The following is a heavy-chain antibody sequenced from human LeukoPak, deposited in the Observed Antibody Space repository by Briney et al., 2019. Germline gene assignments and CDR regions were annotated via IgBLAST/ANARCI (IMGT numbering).Heavy chain of an antibody. V-gene: IGHV3-23*01. CDR2: ISGSGGST. D-gene: IGHD4-17*01. CDR1: GFTFSSYA. J-gene: IGHJ4*02. Sequence: GGSLRLSCAASGFTFSSYAMSWVRQAPGKGLEWVSAISGSGGSTYYADSVKGRFTISRDNSKNTLYLQMNSLRAEDTAVYYCAKAPNYGDYLEGSPFDYWGQGTLVTVSS. CDR3: AKAPNYGDYLEGSPFDY.